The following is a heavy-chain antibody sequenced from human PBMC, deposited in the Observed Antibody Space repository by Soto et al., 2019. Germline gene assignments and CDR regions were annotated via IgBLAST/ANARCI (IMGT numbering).Heavy chain of an antibody. V-gene: IGHV1-18*01. CDR3: ARDRNYDFWSGRNFDY. J-gene: IGHJ4*02. CDR1: GYTFTSYG. CDR2: ISAYNGNT. Sequence: ASVKVSCKASGYTFTSYGISWVRQAPGQGLEWMGWISAYNGNTNYAQKLQGRVTMTTDTSTSTAYMELRSLRSDDTAVYYCARDRNYDFWSGRNFDYWGQGTLVTVSS. D-gene: IGHD3-3*01.